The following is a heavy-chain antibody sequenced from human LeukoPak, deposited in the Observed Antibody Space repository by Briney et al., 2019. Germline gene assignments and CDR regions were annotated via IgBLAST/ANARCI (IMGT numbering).Heavy chain of an antibody. Sequence: GGSLRLSCAASGFTISSTYMSWVRQAPGKGLEWVSVIYSGGKVYYIDSVKGRFTISRDTSKNTLYLQMNSLRVEDTAVYFCAGRHCSGGGCYFAGADPFDYWGQGILVTVSS. J-gene: IGHJ4*02. CDR1: GFTISSTY. CDR2: IYSGGKV. CDR3: AGRHCSGGGCYFAGADPFDY. V-gene: IGHV3-53*01. D-gene: IGHD2-15*01.